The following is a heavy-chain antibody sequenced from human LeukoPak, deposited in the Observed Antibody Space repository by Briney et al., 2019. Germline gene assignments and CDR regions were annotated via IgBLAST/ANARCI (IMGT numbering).Heavy chain of an antibody. CDR1: GFTFSSYS. CDR3: ARIRYNWDLDY. D-gene: IGHD1-20*01. J-gene: IGHJ4*02. CDR2: ISSSGSTI. V-gene: IGHV3-48*04. Sequence: GGSLRLSCAASGFTFSSYSMNWVRQAPGKGLEWVSYISSSGSTIYYADSVKGRFTISRDNAKNSLYLQMNSLRAEDTAVYYCARIRYNWDLDYWGQGTLVTVPS.